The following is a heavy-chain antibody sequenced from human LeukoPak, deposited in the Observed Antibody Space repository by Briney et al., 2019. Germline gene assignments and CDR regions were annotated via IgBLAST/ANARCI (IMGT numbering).Heavy chain of an antibody. J-gene: IGHJ5*02. D-gene: IGHD4-17*01. CDR2: ILSSGAT. V-gene: IGHV3-23*01. CDR3: ATAKYDYGDPVGWFDP. CDR1: GLPFSTSA. Sequence: PGGSLRLSCAASGLPFSTSAMTWVRPAPGKGLEWVSHILSSGATYYAESVRGRFTISRDNSKNTLYLLMTTLRAEDSAVYYCATAKYDYGDPVGWFDPWGQGTLVTVSS.